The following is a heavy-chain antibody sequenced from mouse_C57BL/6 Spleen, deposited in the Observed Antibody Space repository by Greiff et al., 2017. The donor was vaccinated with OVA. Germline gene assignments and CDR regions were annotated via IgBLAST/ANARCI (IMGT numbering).Heavy chain of an antibody. Sequence: EVMLVESGGGLVKPGGSLKLSCAASGFTFSDYGMHWVRQAPEKGLEWVAYISSGSSTIYYADTVKGRFPISRDNAKNTLFLQMTSLRSEDTAMYYCARREITTVVATNYAMDYWGQGTSVTVSS. CDR2: ISSGSSTI. CDR3: ARREITTVVATNYAMDY. D-gene: IGHD1-1*01. CDR1: GFTFSDYG. J-gene: IGHJ4*01. V-gene: IGHV5-17*01.